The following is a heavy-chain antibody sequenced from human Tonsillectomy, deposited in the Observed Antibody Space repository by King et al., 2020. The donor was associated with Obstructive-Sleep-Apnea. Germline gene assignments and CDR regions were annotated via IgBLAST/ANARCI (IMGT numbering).Heavy chain of an antibody. Sequence: VTLKESGPALVKPTQTLTLTCTFSGVSLSTSGMCVSWIRQPPGKALEWLALIDWDDDKYYSTSLKTRLTISKETSKNKVVLTMTNMDPVDTATYYCARAGYYDSSGYYYPYYFDYWGQGTLVTVSS. J-gene: IGHJ4*02. CDR1: GVSLSTSGMC. V-gene: IGHV2-70*01. CDR3: ARAGYYDSSGYYYPYYFDY. CDR2: IDWDDDK. D-gene: IGHD3-22*01.